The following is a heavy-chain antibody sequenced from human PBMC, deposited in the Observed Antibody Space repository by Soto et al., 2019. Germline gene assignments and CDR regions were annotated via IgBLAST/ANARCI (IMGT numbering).Heavy chain of an antibody. D-gene: IGHD6-19*01. Sequence: SETLSLTCTVSGGSVSSGNYYWSWIRQPPGKGLEWIGYIYYSGSTNYNPSLKSRVTISVDTSKNQFSLKLSSVTAADTAVYYCARDPYSSGWYWFDPWGQGTLVTVSS. J-gene: IGHJ5*02. CDR1: GGSVSSGNYY. CDR3: ARDPYSSGWYWFDP. V-gene: IGHV4-61*01. CDR2: IYYSGST.